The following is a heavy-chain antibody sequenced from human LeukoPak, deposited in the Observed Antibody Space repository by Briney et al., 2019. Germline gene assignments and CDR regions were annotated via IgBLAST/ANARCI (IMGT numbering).Heavy chain of an antibody. CDR2: ISGSGGST. V-gene: IGHV3-23*01. J-gene: IGHJ4*02. D-gene: IGHD1-26*01. CDR1: GFTFSSYA. CDR3: AKDGVSGSYSEPIDY. Sequence: GGSLRLSCAASGFTFSSYAMSWVRQAPGKGLEWVSAISGSGGSTYYADSVKGRFTISRDNSKNTLYLQMNSLRAEDTAVYYCAKDGVSGSYSEPIDYWGQGTLVIVSS.